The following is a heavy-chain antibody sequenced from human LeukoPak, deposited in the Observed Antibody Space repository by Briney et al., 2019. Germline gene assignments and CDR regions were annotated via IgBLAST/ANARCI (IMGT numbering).Heavy chain of an antibody. D-gene: IGHD6-19*01. CDR3: ARGKVVAGTPGQNSWDY. CDR1: GASISNYY. V-gene: IGHV4-59*12. Sequence: SETLSLTCTVSGASISNYYWSWIRQSPGKGLEWIGYMLYSGSTNQNPSLRSRVTISVDTSKNQFSLKLSSVTAADTAVYYCARGKVVAGTPGQNSWDYWGQGTLVTVSS. J-gene: IGHJ4*02. CDR2: MLYSGST.